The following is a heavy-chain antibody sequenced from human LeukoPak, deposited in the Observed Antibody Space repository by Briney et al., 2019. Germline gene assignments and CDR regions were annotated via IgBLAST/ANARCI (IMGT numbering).Heavy chain of an antibody. CDR3: ATCHYYDSSGYVSGFDP. CDR2: FDPEDGET. Sequence: ASVKVSCKASGYTFTGYYMHWVRQAPGKGLEWMGGFDPEDGETIYAQKFQGRVTMTEDTSTDTAYMELSSLRSEDTAVYYCATCHYYDSSGYVSGFDPWGQGTLVTVSS. V-gene: IGHV1-24*01. D-gene: IGHD3-22*01. CDR1: GYTFTGYY. J-gene: IGHJ5*02.